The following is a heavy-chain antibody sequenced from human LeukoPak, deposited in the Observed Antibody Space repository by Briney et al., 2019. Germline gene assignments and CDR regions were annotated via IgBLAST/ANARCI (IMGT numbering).Heavy chain of an antibody. J-gene: IGHJ4*02. D-gene: IGHD3-10*01. CDR2: IQSDGRNQ. Sequence: GGSLRLSCTASGFTFRSYGMHWVRQAPGKGLEWLAFIQSDGRNQYYADSVKGQFTISRDNSENTLFLQMNNLRAEDTAVYYCAKDKSMVRELDYWGQGTLVTVSS. V-gene: IGHV3-30*02. CDR1: GFTFRSYG. CDR3: AKDKSMVRELDY.